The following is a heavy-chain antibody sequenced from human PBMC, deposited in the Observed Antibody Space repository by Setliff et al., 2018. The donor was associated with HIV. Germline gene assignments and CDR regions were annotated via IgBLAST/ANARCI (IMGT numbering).Heavy chain of an antibody. J-gene: IGHJ4*02. Sequence: GGSLRLSCLVSGFKYSDWSMNWVRQAPGKGLEWVSYIRSGGGAIFYADSVKGRFSISRDDAKNSLYLQMNNLRAEDTAIYYCARDSGTTVGATRPGYWGQGTLVTVSS. CDR3: ARDSGTTVGATRPGY. V-gene: IGHV3-48*04. D-gene: IGHD1-26*01. CDR1: GFKYSDWS. CDR2: IRSGGGAI.